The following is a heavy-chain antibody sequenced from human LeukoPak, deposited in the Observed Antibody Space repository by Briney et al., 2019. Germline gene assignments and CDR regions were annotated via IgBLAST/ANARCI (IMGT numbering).Heavy chain of an antibody. D-gene: IGHD3-10*01. Sequence: PGRSLRLSCAASGFTFDDYAMHWVRQAPGKGLEWVSGISWNSGSIGYADSVKGRFTISRDNAKNSLYLQMNSLRAEDTALYYCSGSGAGDAFDIWGQGTMVTVPS. J-gene: IGHJ3*02. CDR2: ISWNSGSI. CDR1: GFTFDDYA. V-gene: IGHV3-9*01. CDR3: SGSGAGDAFDI.